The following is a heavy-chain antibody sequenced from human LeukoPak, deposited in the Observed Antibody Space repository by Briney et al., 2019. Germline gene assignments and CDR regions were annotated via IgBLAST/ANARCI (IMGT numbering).Heavy chain of an antibody. D-gene: IGHD5-18*01. CDR2: INHSGST. J-gene: IGHJ4*02. CDR1: GGSFSGYY. V-gene: IGHV4-34*01. CDR3: ARSYGYADY. Sequence: PSETLSLTCAVYGGSFSGYYWSWIRQPPGKGLEWIGEINHSGSTNYNPSLKSRVTISVDTSKNQFSQKLSSVTAADTAVYYCARSYGYADYWGQGTLVTVSS.